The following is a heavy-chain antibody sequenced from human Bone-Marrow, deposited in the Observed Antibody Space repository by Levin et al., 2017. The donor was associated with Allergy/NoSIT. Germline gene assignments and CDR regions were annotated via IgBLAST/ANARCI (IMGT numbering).Heavy chain of an antibody. V-gene: IGHV1-3*01. J-gene: IGHJ4*02. CDR3: AREDRRFDRYDSSGYSYDY. CDR1: GYTFTSYA. Sequence: GESLKISCKASGYTFTSYAMHWVRQAPGQRLEWMGWINAGNGNTKYSQKFQGRVTITRDTSASTAYMELSSLRSEDTAVYYCAREDRRFDRYDSSGYSYDYWGQGTLVTVSS. CDR2: INAGNGNT. D-gene: IGHD3-22*01.